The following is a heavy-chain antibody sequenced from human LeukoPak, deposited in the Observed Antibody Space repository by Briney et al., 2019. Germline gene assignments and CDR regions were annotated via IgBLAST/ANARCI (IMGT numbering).Heavy chain of an antibody. Sequence: PGGSLRLSCAASGFTFSSYSMNWVRQAPGKGLEWVSSISSSSSNIYYADSVKGRFTISRDNAKNSLYLQMNSLRAEDTAVYYCARDADIVVVPAATDAFDIWGQGTMVTVSS. J-gene: IGHJ3*02. CDR3: ARDADIVVVPAATDAFDI. D-gene: IGHD2-2*01. CDR2: ISSSSSNI. V-gene: IGHV3-21*01. CDR1: GFTFSSYS.